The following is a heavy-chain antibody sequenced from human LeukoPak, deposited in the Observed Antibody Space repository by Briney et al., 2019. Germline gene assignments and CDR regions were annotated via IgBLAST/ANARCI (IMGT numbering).Heavy chain of an antibody. V-gene: IGHV3-33*06. D-gene: IGHD4-11*01. CDR3: AKDSGSYSNYDPN. CDR2: IWYDGSNE. Sequence: GGSLRLSCAASGFTFSIYGMHWVRQAPGKGLEWVAVIWYDGSNEYYADSVKGRFTISRDNSKNTLYLQMNSLRAEDTAVYYCAKDSGSYSNYDPNWGQGTLVTVSS. CDR1: GFTFSIYG. J-gene: IGHJ4*02.